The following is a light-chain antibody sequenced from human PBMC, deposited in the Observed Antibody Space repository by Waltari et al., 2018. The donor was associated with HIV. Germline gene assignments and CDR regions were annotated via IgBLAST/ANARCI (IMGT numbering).Light chain of an antibody. J-gene: IGLJ2*01. V-gene: IGLV1-40*01. CDR3: VTWADRSSGPVV. CDR1: SSNIGAHYG. Sequence: QSVLTQPPSVSGAPGQTVTISCTGSSSNIGAHYGVNWYQQRPGTAPRLLIFSDHNRPSGVPDRFSGSKSGTSASLAISGLRSEDEADYYCVTWADRSSGPVVFGGGTKVTVL. CDR2: SDH.